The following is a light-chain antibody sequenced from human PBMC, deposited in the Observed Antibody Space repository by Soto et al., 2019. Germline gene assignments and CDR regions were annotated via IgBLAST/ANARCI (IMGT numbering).Light chain of an antibody. V-gene: IGKV3-11*01. J-gene: IGKJ1*01. Sequence: EIVLTQSPATLSLSPGERATLSCRASQSVSSYLAWYQQKPGQAHRLLIYDASSRATGIPARFSGSGSGTDFTLTISSLEPEEFAVYYCQQRSNWPWTFGQGTKVEIK. CDR3: QQRSNWPWT. CDR2: DAS. CDR1: QSVSSY.